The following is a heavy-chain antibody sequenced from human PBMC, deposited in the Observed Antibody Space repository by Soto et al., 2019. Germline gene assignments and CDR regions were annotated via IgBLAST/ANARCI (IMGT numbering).Heavy chain of an antibody. CDR1: GVSFSGYC. CDR3: ASGRKGYSSSWYVD. CDR2: VNHSGST. D-gene: IGHD6-13*01. J-gene: IGHJ4*02. Sequence: QVQLQQWGAGLLKPSETLSLTCAVYGVSFSGYCWSWIRQPPGKGLEWIGEVNHSGSTNYNPSLKSRVTISLDTSKNQFSLKLTSVTAADTAVYYCASGRKGYSSSWYVDWGQGTLVTVSS. V-gene: IGHV4-34*01.